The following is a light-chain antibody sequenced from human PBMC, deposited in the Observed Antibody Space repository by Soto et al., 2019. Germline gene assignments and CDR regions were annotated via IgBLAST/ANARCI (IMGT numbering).Light chain of an antibody. CDR2: GAS. CDR1: QSISSSF. Sequence: EIVLTQSPGILSLSPGERASLSCGASQSISSSFLAWYQQKPGQGPRVLIYGASSRATGIPDRFSGSGSGTDFTLTISGLQSEDFAVYYCQQYNNWPQTFGQGTKVDIK. J-gene: IGKJ1*01. V-gene: IGKV3-20*01. CDR3: QQYNNWPQT.